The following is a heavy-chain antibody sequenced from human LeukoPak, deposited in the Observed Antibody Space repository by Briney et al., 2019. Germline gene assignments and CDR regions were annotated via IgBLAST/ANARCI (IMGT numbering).Heavy chain of an antibody. CDR3: AKVPLAAGIFDY. Sequence: GGSLRLSCAASGFTFSNAWMSWVRQAPGKGLEWVAFIRYDGSNKYYADSVKGRFTISRDNSKNTLYLQMNSLRAEDTAVYYCAKVPLAAGIFDYWGQGTLVTVSS. D-gene: IGHD6-13*01. J-gene: IGHJ4*02. CDR1: GFTFSNAW. V-gene: IGHV3-30*02. CDR2: IRYDGSNK.